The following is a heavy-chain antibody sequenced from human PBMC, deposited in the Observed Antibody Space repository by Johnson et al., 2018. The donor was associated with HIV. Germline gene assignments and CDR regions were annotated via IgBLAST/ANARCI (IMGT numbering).Heavy chain of an antibody. CDR2: ISSSGSTI. Sequence: QVQLVESGGALVNPGGSLRLSCGASGFIFSDYYMSWIHQAPGKGLEWVSYISSSGSTIYYADSVKGRFTISRDNAKNSLSLQMNSLKPEDKAVYYCARDAHGYNPYDAFDIWGHGTMVTVSS. CDR3: ARDAHGYNPYDAFDI. V-gene: IGHV3-11*04. D-gene: IGHD5-24*01. J-gene: IGHJ3*02. CDR1: GFIFSDYY.